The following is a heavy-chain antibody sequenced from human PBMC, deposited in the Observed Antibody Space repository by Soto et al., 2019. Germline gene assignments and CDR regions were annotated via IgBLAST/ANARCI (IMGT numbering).Heavy chain of an antibody. V-gene: IGHV3-30*18. Sequence: PGGSLRLSCAASGFTFSSYGMHWVRQAPGKGLEWVAVISYDGSNKYYADSVKGRFTISRDNSKNTLYLQMNSLRAEDTAVYYCAKDQEDYTEVDAFDIWGQGTMVTVSS. CDR3: AKDQEDYTEVDAFDI. D-gene: IGHD4-4*01. CDR1: GFTFSSYG. CDR2: ISYDGSNK. J-gene: IGHJ3*02.